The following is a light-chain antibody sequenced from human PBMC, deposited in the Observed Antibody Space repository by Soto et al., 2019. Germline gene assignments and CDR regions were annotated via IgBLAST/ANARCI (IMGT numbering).Light chain of an antibody. CDR1: QTISSW. CDR3: QQYNSYSWT. CDR2: KAS. J-gene: IGKJ1*01. V-gene: IGKV1-5*03. Sequence: DIQMTQSPSTLSGSVGDRVTITCPASQTISSWLAWYQQKPGKAPKLMIYKASTLKSGVPSRFSGSGSGTEFTLTISSLQPDDVATYYCQQYNSYSWTLGQGTKVDIK.